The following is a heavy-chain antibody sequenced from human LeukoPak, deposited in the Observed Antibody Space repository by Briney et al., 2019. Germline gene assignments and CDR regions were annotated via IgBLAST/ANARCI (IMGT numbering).Heavy chain of an antibody. J-gene: IGHJ4*02. V-gene: IGHV3-66*01. Sequence: GGSLRLSCAASGFMVGHKYMSWVRQAPGKGLGWLSIIYAGGNTYSADSVKGRFTISGDNSRNTVYLQMNNLRDDDTAVYYCARGQTDLLRNYFDYWGPGTPVTVSS. CDR3: ARGQTDLLRNYFDY. CDR2: IYAGGNT. CDR1: GFMVGHKY.